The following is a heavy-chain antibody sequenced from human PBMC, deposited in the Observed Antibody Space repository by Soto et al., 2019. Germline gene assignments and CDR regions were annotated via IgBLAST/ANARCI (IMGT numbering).Heavy chain of an antibody. CDR2: ISYDGSNK. Sequence: GGSLRLSCAASGFTFFIYGMHLVRQSPGKGLEWVAVISYDGSNKYYGDSVKGRFTISRDNSKNTLYLQMNSLRADDTAVYYCAKDRAGDTYVADRSGLDYWGQGNMVTVSS. CDR3: AKDRAGDTYVADRSGLDY. V-gene: IGHV3-30*18. J-gene: IGHJ4*02. D-gene: IGHD3-22*01. CDR1: GFTFFIYG.